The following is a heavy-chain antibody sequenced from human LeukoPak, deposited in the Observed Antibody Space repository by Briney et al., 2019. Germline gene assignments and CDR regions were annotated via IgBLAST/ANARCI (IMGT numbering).Heavy chain of an antibody. CDR2: ITPISGTP. CDR1: GGTFSSCA. J-gene: IGHJ4*02. D-gene: IGHD3-10*01. V-gene: IGHV1-69*13. Sequence: SVKVSCKASGGTFSSCAISWVRQAPGQGLEWMGGITPISGTPNYAQKFQGRVTITADESTSTVYMEVSSLRSEDTAVYYCARDGARTEMVPWLFYWGRGTLVIVSS. CDR3: ARDGARTEMVPWLFY.